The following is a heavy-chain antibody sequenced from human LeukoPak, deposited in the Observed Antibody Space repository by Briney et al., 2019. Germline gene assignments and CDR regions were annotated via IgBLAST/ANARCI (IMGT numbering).Heavy chain of an antibody. J-gene: IGHJ6*02. CDR1: GYTFTSYG. Sequence: ASVTVSCKASGYTFTSYGISWVRQAPGQGLEWMGWISAYNGNTNYAQKLQGRVTMTTDTSTSTAYMELRSLRSDDTAVYYCARERPDLPLYYYYYGMDVWGQGTTVTVSS. CDR3: ARERPDLPLYYYYYGMDV. D-gene: IGHD5/OR15-5a*01. V-gene: IGHV1-18*01. CDR2: ISAYNGNT.